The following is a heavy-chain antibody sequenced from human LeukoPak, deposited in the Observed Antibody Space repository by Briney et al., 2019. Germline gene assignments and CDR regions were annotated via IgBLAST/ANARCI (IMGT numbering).Heavy chain of an antibody. J-gene: IGHJ6*04. D-gene: IGHD3-10*01. CDR1: GYSFTSYW. CDR2: IDPSDSYT. V-gene: IGHV5-10-1*01. Sequence: GESLKISCKGSGYSFTSYWISWVRQMPGKGLEWRERIDPSDSYTNYSPSFQGHVTISADKSISTAYLQWCSLKASDTAMYYCARPAYYDGSETGGYGMDVWGKGTTVTVSS. CDR3: ARPAYYDGSETGGYGMDV.